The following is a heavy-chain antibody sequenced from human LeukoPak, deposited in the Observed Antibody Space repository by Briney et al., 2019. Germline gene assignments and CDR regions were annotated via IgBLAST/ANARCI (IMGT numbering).Heavy chain of an antibody. CDR2: ISSSSSYI. V-gene: IGHV3-21*04. CDR1: GFTFSSYS. J-gene: IGHJ4*02. D-gene: IGHD4-17*01. Sequence: GGSLRLSCAASGFTFSSYSMNWVRQAPGKGLEWVSSISSSSSYIYYADSVKGRFTISRDNSRNTLYLQMDSLRPEDTAVYYCAKSAWSRDYYQFDCWGQGTLVTVSS. CDR3: AKSAWSRDYYQFDC.